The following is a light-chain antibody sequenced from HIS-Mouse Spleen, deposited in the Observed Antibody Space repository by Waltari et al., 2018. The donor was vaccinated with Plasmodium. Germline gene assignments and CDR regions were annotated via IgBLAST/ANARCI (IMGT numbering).Light chain of an antibody. J-gene: IGLJ3*02. Sequence: SYELTQPPSVSVSPGQTARITCSGDALPKQYAYWYQQKPGQAPVLVIYKDSERPSGIPERFSGSSSGTTVTLTISGVQAEDEADYYCQSADSSGTYPVFGGGT. CDR3: QSADSSGTYPV. CDR1: ALPKQY. V-gene: IGLV3-25*03. CDR2: KDS.